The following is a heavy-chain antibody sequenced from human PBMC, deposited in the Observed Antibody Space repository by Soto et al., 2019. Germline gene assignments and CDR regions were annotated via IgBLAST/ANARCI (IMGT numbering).Heavy chain of an antibody. CDR3: AREYSSSRYFDY. D-gene: IGHD6-13*01. J-gene: IGHJ4*02. Sequence: GGSLRLSCAASEFTFSSYWMHWVRQAPGKGLVWVSRINSDGSSTSYADSVKGRFTISRDNAKNTLYLQMNSLRAEDTAVYYCAREYSSSRYFDYWGQGTLVTVFS. V-gene: IGHV3-74*01. CDR1: EFTFSSYW. CDR2: INSDGSST.